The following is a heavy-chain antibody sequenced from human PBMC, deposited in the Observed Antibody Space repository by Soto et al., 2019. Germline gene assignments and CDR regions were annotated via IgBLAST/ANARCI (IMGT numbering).Heavy chain of an antibody. CDR1: GYTFTHYY. Sequence: QVQLVQSGAEVQKPGASVNISCKASGYTFTHYYLHWLRQAPGQGLEWMGIVNPDTGTTNYAQSFQGRLTMTRDKSTSTVYMEVCRLRSEDTTVYYCARPGQRGAFDIGGKGTMVNVSS. V-gene: IGHV1-46*01. J-gene: IGHJ3*02. CDR2: VNPDTGTT. D-gene: IGHD3-16*01. CDR3: ARPGQRGAFDI.